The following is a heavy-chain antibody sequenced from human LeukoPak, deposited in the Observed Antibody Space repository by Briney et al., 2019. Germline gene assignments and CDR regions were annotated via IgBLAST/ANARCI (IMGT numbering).Heavy chain of an antibody. CDR3: ARGAVVYFDY. CDR2: TSWNGERN. CDR1: GFTFDDYA. D-gene: IGHD6-19*01. V-gene: IGHV3-9*01. Sequence: GGSLRLSCAASGFTFDDYAMHWVRQAPGKGLEWVSGTSWNGERNDYADSVKGRFTISRDNARNSLYLQMNSLRAEDTAVYYCARGAVVYFDYWGQGTLVTVSS. J-gene: IGHJ4*02.